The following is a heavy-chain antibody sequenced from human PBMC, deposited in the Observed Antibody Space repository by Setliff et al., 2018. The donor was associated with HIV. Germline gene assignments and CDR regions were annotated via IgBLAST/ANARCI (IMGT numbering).Heavy chain of an antibody. CDR1: GYTFTGYY. V-gene: IGHV1-2*02. J-gene: IGHJ6*03. Sequence: ASVKVSCKASGYTFTGYYIHWVRQAPGQGLEWMGWINPNSDDTSYAQKFQGRVTMTRDTSTSTVYMELSSLRSEDTAVYNCARGYPSSPYYYYMDVWGKGTTVTVSS. CDR2: INPNSDDT. CDR3: ARGYPSSPYYYYMDV. D-gene: IGHD5-12*01.